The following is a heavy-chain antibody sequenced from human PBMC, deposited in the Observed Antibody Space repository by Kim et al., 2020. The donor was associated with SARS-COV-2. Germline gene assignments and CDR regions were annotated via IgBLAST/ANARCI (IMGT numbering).Heavy chain of an antibody. CDR3: TRHDGQLGYCSSTSCYESTY. V-gene: IGHV3-73*01. J-gene: IGHJ4*02. CDR2: IRSKANSYAT. D-gene: IGHD2-2*01. CDR1: GFTFSGSA. Sequence: GGSLRLSCAASGFTFSGSAMHWVRQASGKGLEWVGRIRSKANSYATAYAASVKGRFTISRDDSKNTAYLQMNSLKTEDTAVYYCTRHDGQLGYCSSTSCYESTYWGQGTLVTVSS.